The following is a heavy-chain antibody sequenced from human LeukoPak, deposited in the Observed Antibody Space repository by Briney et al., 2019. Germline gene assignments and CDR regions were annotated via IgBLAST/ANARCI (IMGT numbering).Heavy chain of an antibody. CDR2: ILYSGTT. CDR3: AGGFDSKKVGY. J-gene: IGHJ4*02. Sequence: SETLSLTCTVSGGSISSGGYYWSWISQHPGKGLEWIGCILYSGTTYYNSSLRSRVIISVDTSKSRFSLKLNSVTAADTAVYYCAGGFDSKKVGYWGQGTLVTVSS. CDR1: GGSISSGGYY. V-gene: IGHV4-31*03. D-gene: IGHD3-16*01.